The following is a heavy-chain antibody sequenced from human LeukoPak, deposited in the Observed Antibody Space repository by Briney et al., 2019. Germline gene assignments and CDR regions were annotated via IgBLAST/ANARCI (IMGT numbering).Heavy chain of an antibody. J-gene: IGHJ4*02. Sequence: GASVKVSCKASGYTFTDYGLSWVRLAPGQGLEWMGWISVYNGNTIYAQKFQGRLTVTTDTSTSTAYMELRSLRSDDTAVYYCARANIAVTSDYWGQGTLVTVSS. CDR3: ARANIAVTSDY. CDR2: ISVYNGNT. CDR1: GYTFTDYG. V-gene: IGHV1-18*01. D-gene: IGHD4-11*01.